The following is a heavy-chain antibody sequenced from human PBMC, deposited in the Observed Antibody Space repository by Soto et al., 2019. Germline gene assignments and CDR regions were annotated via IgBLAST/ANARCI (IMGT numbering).Heavy chain of an antibody. CDR1: GFFLSDYG. V-gene: IGHV3-33*01. D-gene: IGHD2-2*01. Sequence: QVQLVESGGGVVQPGGSLTLSCTASGFFLSDYGMHWVRQAPGKGLEWVAAISYDGISENYSDSVKDRFTTSRDNSKDTLYLHMNTVSVEGGAVYHSAGGWGLNQLLSGFDLWGQGTLVTVSS. CDR3: AGGWGLNQLLSGFDL. J-gene: IGHJ4*02. CDR2: ISYDGISE.